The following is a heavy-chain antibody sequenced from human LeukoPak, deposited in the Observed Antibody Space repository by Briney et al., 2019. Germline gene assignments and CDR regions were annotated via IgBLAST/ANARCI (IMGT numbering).Heavy chain of an antibody. D-gene: IGHD3-16*01. CDR3: ARDDRGTFDY. V-gene: IGHV3-21*01. CDR1: GFIFSSYR. J-gene: IGHJ4*02. CDR2: LSSSSSYI. Sequence: PGGSLRLSCAASGFIFSSYRMDWVRQAPGKGLEWVSSLSSSSSYIYYADSVKGRFTMSRDNAKNSLYLQMNSLRAEDTAVYYCARDDRGTFDYWGQGTLVTVSS.